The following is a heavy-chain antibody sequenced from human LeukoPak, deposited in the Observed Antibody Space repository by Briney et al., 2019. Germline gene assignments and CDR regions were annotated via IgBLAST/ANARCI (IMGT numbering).Heavy chain of an antibody. V-gene: IGHV1-2*02. CDR1: GYTFTDHY. CDR2: INPKRGAT. Sequence: GASVKVSFKASGYTFTDHYIHWVRQAPGQGLEWMGWINPKRGATKYAQKFKGRVTMARDTAISTAYMELSSLTSDDTAVYSCARDAATSGTSWFDPWGQGTLVTVSS. CDR3: ARDAATSGTSWFDP. D-gene: IGHD6-13*01. J-gene: IGHJ5*02.